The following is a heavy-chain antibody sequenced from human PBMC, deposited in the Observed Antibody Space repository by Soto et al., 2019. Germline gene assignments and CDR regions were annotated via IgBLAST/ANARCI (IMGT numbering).Heavy chain of an antibody. D-gene: IGHD4-17*01. V-gene: IGHV1-69*13. J-gene: IGHJ4*02. CDR1: GGAFGRYS. CDR3: ARGDEMTAVTIFEY. CDR2: VIPAFNTS. Sequence: SVKVSCKAIGGAFGRYSVSWVRQAPGQGLEWIGGVIPAFNTSNYALTFKGRVTINADESTATVFMELRSLRSEDTALYYCARGDEMTAVTIFEYWGQGTLVTVSS.